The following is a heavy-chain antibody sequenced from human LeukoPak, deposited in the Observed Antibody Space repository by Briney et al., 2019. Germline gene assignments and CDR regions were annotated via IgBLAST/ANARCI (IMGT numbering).Heavy chain of an antibody. CDR3: AKDLWDSSSSEY. V-gene: IGHV3-30*02. J-gene: IGHJ4*02. D-gene: IGHD6-6*01. Sequence: PGGSLRLSCAASGFTFSSYDMHWVRQAPGKGLEWVAFIRYDGSNKYYADSVKGRFTISRDNSKNTLYLQMNSLRAEDTAVYYCAKDLWDSSSSEYWGQGTLVTVSS. CDR2: IRYDGSNK. CDR1: GFTFSSYD.